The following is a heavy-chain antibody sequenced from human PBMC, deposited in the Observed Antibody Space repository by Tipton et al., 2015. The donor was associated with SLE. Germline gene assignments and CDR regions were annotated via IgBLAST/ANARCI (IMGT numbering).Heavy chain of an antibody. CDR3: ATGSLNWSRDFKH. CDR2: VYYDGST. Sequence: TLSLTCTFSGCSISDNNYYWGWIRQPPGKGLEWVGYVYYDGSTNYNSSLSSRVTIEIGSSKKQFSLKLTTVTTADTAVYYCATGSLNWSRDFKHWGQGTLVTVSS. CDR1: GCSISDNNYY. V-gene: IGHV4-61*05. D-gene: IGHD3-10*01. J-gene: IGHJ1*01.